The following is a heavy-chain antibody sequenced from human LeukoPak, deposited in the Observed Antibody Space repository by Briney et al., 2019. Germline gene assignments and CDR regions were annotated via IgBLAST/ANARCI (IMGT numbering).Heavy chain of an antibody. Sequence: GGSLTLSCAVSGFTSSNAWMSWVRQAPGKGLEWVGRIKSETGGGTRDYAAPVKGRFTISRDDSKNTLYLQMNSLKTEDTAVYYCTTFDYAAFLIWGQGTMVTVSS. CDR2: IKSETGGGTR. D-gene: IGHD4/OR15-4a*01. V-gene: IGHV3-15*01. CDR1: GFTSSNAW. J-gene: IGHJ3*02. CDR3: TTFDYAAFLI.